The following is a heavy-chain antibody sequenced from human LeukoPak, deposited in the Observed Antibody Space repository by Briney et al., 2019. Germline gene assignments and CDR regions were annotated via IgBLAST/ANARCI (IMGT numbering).Heavy chain of an antibody. J-gene: IGHJ4*02. CDR1: GGSSSSYY. CDR3: ARDNVAGTGDY. CDR2: IYTSGST. Sequence: SETLSLXCTVSGGSSSSYYWSWIRRPAGKGLEWIGRIYTSGSTNYNPSLKSRVTMSVDTFKNQFSLKLSSVTAADTAVYYCARDNVAGTGDYWGQGTLVTVSS. D-gene: IGHD6-19*01. V-gene: IGHV4-4*07.